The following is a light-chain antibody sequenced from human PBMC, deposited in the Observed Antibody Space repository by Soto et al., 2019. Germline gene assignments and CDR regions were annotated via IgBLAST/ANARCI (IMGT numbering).Light chain of an antibody. CDR3: SSYTGSSTLAV. CDR2: EVS. J-gene: IGLJ1*01. V-gene: IGLV2-14*01. Sequence: QSALAQPPSASGSPGQSVTITCTGTNSDVGTYNDVSWYQQHPGKAPKLMIYEVSNRPSGVSNRFSGSKSGNTASLTISGLQAEDEADYYCSSYTGSSTLAVFGTGTKLTVL. CDR1: NSDVGTYND.